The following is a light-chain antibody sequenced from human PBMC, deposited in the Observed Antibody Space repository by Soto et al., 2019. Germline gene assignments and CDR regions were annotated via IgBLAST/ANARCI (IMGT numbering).Light chain of an antibody. CDR1: SSDVGGYNY. V-gene: IGLV2-11*01. CDR3: SSYAGSNNLV. Sequence: QSALTQPRSVSGSPGQSVTISCTGTSSDVGGYNYVSWYQQHPGKAPKLMIYDVSKRRSGVPDRFSGSKSGNTASLTISGLQAEDEADYFCSSYAGSNNLVFGGGTQLTVL. CDR2: DVS. J-gene: IGLJ2*01.